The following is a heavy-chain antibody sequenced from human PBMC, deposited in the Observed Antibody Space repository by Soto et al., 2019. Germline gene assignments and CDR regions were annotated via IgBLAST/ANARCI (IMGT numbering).Heavy chain of an antibody. V-gene: IGHV4-31*03. J-gene: IGHJ1*01. CDR3: VRGVLS. D-gene: IGHD3-10*01. Sequence: QVQLQESGPGLVKASQTLSLTCNVSGGSISSGGYYWTWIRQHPGKGLEWIGNIHHSGSTFYNPSIMSRVSISVDTSKNPVSLKLSSVSAADTAVYFCVRGVLSWGQGTLVTVSS. CDR2: IHHSGST. CDR1: GGSISSGGYY.